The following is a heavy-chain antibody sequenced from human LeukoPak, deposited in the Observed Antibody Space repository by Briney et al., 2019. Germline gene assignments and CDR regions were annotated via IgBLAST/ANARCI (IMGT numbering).Heavy chain of an antibody. D-gene: IGHD2-8*01. J-gene: IGHJ3*02. V-gene: IGHV3-48*03. Sequence: GSLRLSCAASGFTFSSYEMNWVRQAPGKGLEWVSYISSSGSTRYYADSVKGRFTISRDNAKNSLYLQMNSLRAEDTAVYYCARAQNLIVLMVYTHDAFDIWGQGTMVTVSS. CDR1: GFTFSSYE. CDR3: ARAQNLIVLMVYTHDAFDI. CDR2: ISSSGSTR.